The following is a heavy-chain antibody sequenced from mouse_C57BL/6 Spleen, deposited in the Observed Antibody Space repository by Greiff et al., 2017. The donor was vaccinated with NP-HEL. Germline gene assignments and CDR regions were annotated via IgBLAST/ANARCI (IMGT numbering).Heavy chain of an antibody. CDR1: GYTFTSYW. V-gene: IGHV1-55*01. CDR3: ARELRRDYCAMDY. J-gene: IGHJ4*01. D-gene: IGHD2-12*01. CDR2: IYPGSGST. Sequence: QVQLQQPGAELVKPGASVKMSCKASGYTFTSYWITWVKQRPGQGLEWIGDIYPGSGSTNYNEKFKSKATLTVDTSTSTAYMQLSSLTSEDSAVYYCARELRRDYCAMDYWGQGTSVTVSS.